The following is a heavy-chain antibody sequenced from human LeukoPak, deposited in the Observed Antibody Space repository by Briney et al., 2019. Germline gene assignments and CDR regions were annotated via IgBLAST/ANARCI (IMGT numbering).Heavy chain of an antibody. J-gene: IGHJ4*02. D-gene: IGHD2-15*01. CDR1: GYTFTSYG. V-gene: IGHV1-18*01. Sequence: ASVKVSCKASGYTFTSYGISWVRQAPGQGLEWMGWISAYNGNTNYAQRLQGRVTMTTDTSTSTAYMELRSLRSDDTAVYYCARGPSGVVAAQPDYWGQGTLVTVSS. CDR2: ISAYNGNT. CDR3: ARGPSGVVAAQPDY.